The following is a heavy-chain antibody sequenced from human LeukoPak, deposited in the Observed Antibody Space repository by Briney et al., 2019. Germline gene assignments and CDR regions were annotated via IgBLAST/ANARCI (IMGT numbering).Heavy chain of an antibody. J-gene: IGHJ4*02. CDR3: ARDGIPIGYSSGWAHFDY. CDR2: ISYDGSNK. Sequence: GGSPRLSCAASGFTFSSYAMHWVRQAPGKGLEWVAVISYDGSNKYYADSVKGRFTISRDNSKNTLYLQMNSLRAEDTAVYYCARDGIPIGYSSGWAHFDYWGQGTLVTVSS. V-gene: IGHV3-30-3*01. CDR1: GFTFSSYA. D-gene: IGHD6-19*01.